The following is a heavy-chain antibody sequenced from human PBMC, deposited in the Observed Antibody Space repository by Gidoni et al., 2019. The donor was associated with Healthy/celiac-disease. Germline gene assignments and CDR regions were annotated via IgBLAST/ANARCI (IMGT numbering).Heavy chain of an antibody. CDR2: ISGSGGST. V-gene: IGHV3-23*01. Sequence: EVQLLESGGGLVQPGGSLRLSCAASGFTFSSYAMSWVRQAPGKGLGWVSAISGSGGSTYYADSVKGRFTISRDNSKNTLYLQMNSLRAEDTAVYYCAKGREGGSYSPPSGSDYWGQGTLVTVSS. D-gene: IGHD1-26*01. CDR3: AKGREGGSYSPPSGSDY. CDR1: GFTFSSYA. J-gene: IGHJ4*02.